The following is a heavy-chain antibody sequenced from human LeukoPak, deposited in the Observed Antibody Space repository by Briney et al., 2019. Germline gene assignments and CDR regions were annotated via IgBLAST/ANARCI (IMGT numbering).Heavy chain of an antibody. J-gene: IGHJ6*03. Sequence: SVKVSCKASGFTFSSSAIQWVRQARGQRLEWIGWIGVAGGNTNYAQTLQGRITITRDMSTSTAYMELTSLRSDDTAVYYCARGSIIMYYYYMDVWGKGTTVTVSS. V-gene: IGHV1-58*02. CDR2: IGVAGGNT. D-gene: IGHD3-3*02. CDR3: ARGSIIMYYYYMDV. CDR1: GFTFSSSA.